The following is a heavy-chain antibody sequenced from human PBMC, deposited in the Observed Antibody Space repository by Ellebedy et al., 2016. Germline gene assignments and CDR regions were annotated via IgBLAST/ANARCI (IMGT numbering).Heavy chain of an antibody. CDR1: GGSISSYY. V-gene: IGHV4-59*01. Sequence: SETLSLXXTVSGGSISSYYWSWIRQPPGRGLEWIGYISYSGSTNYNPSLKSRVTISLDTSKNHFSLKLSSVTAADTAVYYCARETDGYTYFDFWGQGTLVTVSS. CDR3: ARETDGYTYFDF. J-gene: IGHJ4*02. D-gene: IGHD5-24*01. CDR2: ISYSGST.